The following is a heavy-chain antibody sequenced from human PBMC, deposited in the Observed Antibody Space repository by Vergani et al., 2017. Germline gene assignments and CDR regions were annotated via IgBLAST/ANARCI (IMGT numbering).Heavy chain of an antibody. Sequence: QVQLQESGPGLVKPSETLSLTCTVSGGSISSYYWSWIRQPPGKGLGWIGYIYYSGSTNYNPSLKSRVTISVDTSKNQFSLKLSSVTAADTAVYYCARARMATIDYWGQGTLVTVSS. CDR1: GGSISSYY. J-gene: IGHJ4*02. V-gene: IGHV4-59*01. D-gene: IGHD5-24*01. CDR3: ARARMATIDY. CDR2: IYYSGST.